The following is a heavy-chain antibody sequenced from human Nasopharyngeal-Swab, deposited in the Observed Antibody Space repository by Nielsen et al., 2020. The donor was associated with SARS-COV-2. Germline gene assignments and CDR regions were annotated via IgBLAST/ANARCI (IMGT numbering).Heavy chain of an antibody. V-gene: IGHV3-11*04. CDR2: TSASGDIT. D-gene: IGHD1-26*01. Sequence: GGSLKISCAASGFTFHKYYITWIRQAPGKGLEWISYTSASGDITYYAASVKGRFTISRDNAKNSLFLQMNSLRADDTAVYYCARERSGSYWAFDYWGQGTLVTVSS. CDR3: ARERSGSYWAFDY. CDR1: GFTFHKYY. J-gene: IGHJ4*02.